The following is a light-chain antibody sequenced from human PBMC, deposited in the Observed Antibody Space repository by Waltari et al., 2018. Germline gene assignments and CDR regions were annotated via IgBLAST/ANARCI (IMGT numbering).Light chain of an antibody. CDR2: ATS. V-gene: IGKV1-39*01. CDR3: QQSYRTPPLT. J-gene: IGKJ4*01. Sequence: RASQSMNGYLNLYQQKPGKAPKVLIYATSSLQSGVPSRFSGSGSGTDFTLTITSLQPEDFATYYCQQSYRTPPLTFGGGTKVEIK. CDR1: QSMNGY.